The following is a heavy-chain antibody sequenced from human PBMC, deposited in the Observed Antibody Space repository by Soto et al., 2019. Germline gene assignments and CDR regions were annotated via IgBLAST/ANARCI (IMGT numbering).Heavy chain of an antibody. J-gene: IGHJ6*02. D-gene: IGHD6-19*01. CDR3: ARDRGILAVAGILDYYYGMDV. CDR2: IYSGGST. Sequence: PGGSLRLSCAASGFTVSSNYMSWVRQAPGKGLEWVSVIYSGGSTYYADSVKGRFTISRDNSKNTLYLQMNSLRAEDTAVYYCARDRGILAVAGILDYYYGMDVWGQGTTVTVSS. V-gene: IGHV3-53*01. CDR1: GFTVSSNY.